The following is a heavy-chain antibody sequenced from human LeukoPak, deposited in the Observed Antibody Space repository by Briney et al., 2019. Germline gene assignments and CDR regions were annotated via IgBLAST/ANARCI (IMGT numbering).Heavy chain of an antibody. V-gene: IGHV3-64*01. J-gene: IGHJ4*02. D-gene: IGHD6-13*01. CDR2: ISNNGDST. Sequence: GGSLRLSCAASGFSFSNYLMHWVRQAPGKGLEYVSAISNNGDSTYYANSVKGRFIISRDNSKNTLYLQMGSLRAEDMAVYYCARSSSSWYGDYWGQGTLVTVSS. CDR3: ARSSSSWYGDY. CDR1: GFSFSNYL.